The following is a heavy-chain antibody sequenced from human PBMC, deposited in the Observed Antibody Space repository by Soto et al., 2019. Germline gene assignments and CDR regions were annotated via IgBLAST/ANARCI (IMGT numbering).Heavy chain of an antibody. Sequence: PGGSLRLSCVTSGFTFSDYRMNWVRQAPGKGLEWVSSISDSGSYINYADSVKGRFATSRDNTKHSLYLQMSSLRAEDTAVYYCAKYSKAYFDYWGQGTLVTVSS. V-gene: IGHV3-21*04. J-gene: IGHJ4*02. CDR2: ISDSGSYI. CDR1: GFTFSDYR. D-gene: IGHD2-15*01. CDR3: AKYSKAYFDY.